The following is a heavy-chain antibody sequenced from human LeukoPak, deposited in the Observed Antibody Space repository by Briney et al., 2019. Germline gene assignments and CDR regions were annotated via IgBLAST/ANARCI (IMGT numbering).Heavy chain of an antibody. CDR3: ASGGPSYTSY. V-gene: IGHV1-8*01. Sequence: ASVRVSCKASGHTFTRYDINWGRQATGQGLEWMGWMNPNRGNTGYAQKFQGRITMTTNTSISTAYMELSSLRSEYTAVYYCASGGPSYTSYWGQGTLVTVSS. J-gene: IGHJ4*02. CDR1: GHTFTRYD. D-gene: IGHD1-14*01. CDR2: MNPNRGNT.